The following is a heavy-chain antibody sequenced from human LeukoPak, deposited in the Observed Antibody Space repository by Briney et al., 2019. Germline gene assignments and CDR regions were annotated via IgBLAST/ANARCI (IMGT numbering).Heavy chain of an antibody. Sequence: AGASLRLSCAASGFTFSSYAMSWVRQAPRKGLEWVSAISGSGGSTYYADSVKGRFTISRDNSKNTLYLQMNSLRAEDTAVYYCARADSGSYYTGLFDYWGQGTLVTVSS. CDR2: ISGSGGST. J-gene: IGHJ4*02. D-gene: IGHD1-26*01. V-gene: IGHV3-23*01. CDR3: ARADSGSYYTGLFDY. CDR1: GFTFSSYA.